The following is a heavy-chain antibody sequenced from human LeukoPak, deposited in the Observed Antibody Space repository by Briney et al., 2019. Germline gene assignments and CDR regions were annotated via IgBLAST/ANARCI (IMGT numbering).Heavy chain of an antibody. CDR3: ARVNYDSSGHPWYYFDY. CDR2: IYTSGST. D-gene: IGHD3-22*01. V-gene: IGHV4-4*07. CDR1: GGSISSYY. J-gene: IGHJ4*02. Sequence: SETLSLTCTVSGGSISSYYWSWIRQPAGKGLEWIGRIYTSGSTNYNPSLKSRVTMSVDTSKNQFSLKLSSVTAADTAVYYCARVNYDSSGHPWYYFDYWGQGTLVTVSS.